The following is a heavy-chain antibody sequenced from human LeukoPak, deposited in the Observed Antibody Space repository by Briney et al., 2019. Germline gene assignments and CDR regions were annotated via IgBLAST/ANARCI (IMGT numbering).Heavy chain of an antibody. Sequence: PGGSLRLSCAASGFTFSYSGMHWVRQAPGKGLEWVALISYDGSNKYYADSVKGRFTMSRDNSKNTLYLQMNSLRAEDTAVYYCAKDPSHTENNWFDPWGQGTLVTVSS. D-gene: IGHD5-18*01. CDR1: GFTFSYSG. CDR2: ISYDGSNK. V-gene: IGHV3-30*18. J-gene: IGHJ5*02. CDR3: AKDPSHTENNWFDP.